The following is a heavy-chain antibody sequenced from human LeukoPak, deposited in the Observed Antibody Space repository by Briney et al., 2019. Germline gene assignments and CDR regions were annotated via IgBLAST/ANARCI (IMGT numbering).Heavy chain of an antibody. J-gene: IGHJ6*03. CDR3: ARVVGELLFRWNYYYYMDV. V-gene: IGHV1-18*01. Sequence: ASVKVSCKASGYTFTSYGISWVRQAPGQGLEWMGWISAYNGNTNYAKKLQGRVTMTTDTSTSTAYMELRSLRSDDTAVYYCARVVGELLFRWNYYYYMDVWGKGTTVTVSS. CDR2: ISAYNGNT. D-gene: IGHD3-10*01. CDR1: GYTFTSYG.